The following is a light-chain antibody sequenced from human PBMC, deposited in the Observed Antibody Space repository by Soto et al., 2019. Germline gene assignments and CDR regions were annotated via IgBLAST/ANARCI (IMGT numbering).Light chain of an antibody. Sequence: DIQMTQSPSSLSASVGDRATITCQTSQSINTYLNWYQQKPGKAPKLLIYGASSLQSGVPLRFSGSGSGTDFTLTISSLEPEDFATYYCQESYSPLWGTCGQGTKVDIK. CDR1: QSINTY. V-gene: IGKV1-39*01. CDR3: QESYSPLWGT. CDR2: GAS. J-gene: IGKJ1*01.